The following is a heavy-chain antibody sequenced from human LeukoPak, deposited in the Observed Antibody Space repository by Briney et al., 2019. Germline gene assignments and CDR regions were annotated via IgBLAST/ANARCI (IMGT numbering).Heavy chain of an antibody. CDR1: GGSIRGYS. D-gene: IGHD6-13*01. Sequence: SETLSLTCTVSGGSIRGYSWSWIRQPPGKGLEWIGYFYYSGSTNYNPSLKSRVTISVDTTKNQFSLKLSSVTAADTAVYYCARLEGIAPVGTIWFDPWGRGTLVTVSS. J-gene: IGHJ5*02. CDR3: ARLEGIAPVGTIWFDP. CDR2: FYYSGST. V-gene: IGHV4-59*08.